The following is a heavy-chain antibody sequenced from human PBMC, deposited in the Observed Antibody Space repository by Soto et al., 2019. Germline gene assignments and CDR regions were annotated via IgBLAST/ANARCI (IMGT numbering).Heavy chain of an antibody. CDR2: ITSSGYI. V-gene: IGHV3-21*06. J-gene: IGHJ4*02. CDR1: GFTFSSYT. Sequence: DVKVVESGGGLVKPGGSLRLSCAASGFTFSSYTMNWVRQAPGKGLEWVSSITSSGYIYYADSVKGRCTISRDIAKNSLSLQMDSLRAEDTAVYYCARDPEDYLAGDWGQGTLVTVSS. CDR3: ARDPEDYLAGD. D-gene: IGHD4-17*01.